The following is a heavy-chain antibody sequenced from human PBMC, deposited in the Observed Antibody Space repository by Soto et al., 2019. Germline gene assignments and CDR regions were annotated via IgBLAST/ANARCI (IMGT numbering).Heavy chain of an antibody. V-gene: IGHV3-48*02. CDR3: AREMGACSDSSCYPGPYDS. CDR1: GFTFTSYS. CDR2: ISSKSTTI. J-gene: IGHJ5*02. D-gene: IGHD3-16*01. Sequence: GGSLRLSCAASGFTFTSYSMNWVRQAPGQGLEWVSYISSKSTTIKYADSVKGRFTVSRDNAKNSLYLQLNSLRDEDTAVYYCAREMGACSDSSCYPGPYDSWGQGTLVTVSS.